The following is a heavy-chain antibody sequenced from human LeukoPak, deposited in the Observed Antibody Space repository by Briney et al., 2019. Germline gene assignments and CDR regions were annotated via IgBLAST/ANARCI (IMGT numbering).Heavy chain of an antibody. CDR2: ISNDGSNK. J-gene: IGHJ4*02. CDR1: GFTFSSYG. Sequence: PGRSLRLSCAASGFTFSSYGMHWVRQAPGKGLEWVAVISNDGSNKYYADSVKGRFTISRDNSKNTLCLQMNSLRAEDTAVYYCAKDLDTAMSNYFDYWGQGTLVTVSS. V-gene: IGHV3-30*18. D-gene: IGHD5-18*01. CDR3: AKDLDTAMSNYFDY.